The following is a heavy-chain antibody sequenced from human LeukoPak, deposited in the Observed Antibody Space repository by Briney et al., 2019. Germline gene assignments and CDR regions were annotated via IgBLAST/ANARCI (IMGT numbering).Heavy chain of an antibody. D-gene: IGHD4-23*01. V-gene: IGHV4-39*07. CDR3: ARVGNGHDASDI. CDR2: IYYSGST. J-gene: IGHJ3*02. CDR1: GGSISSSSYY. Sequence: SETLSLTCTVSGGSISSSSYYWGWIRQPPGKGLEWIGSIYYSGSTYYNPSLKSRVTISVDTSKNQFSLKLSSVTAADTAVYYCARVGNGHDASDIWGQGTMVTVSS.